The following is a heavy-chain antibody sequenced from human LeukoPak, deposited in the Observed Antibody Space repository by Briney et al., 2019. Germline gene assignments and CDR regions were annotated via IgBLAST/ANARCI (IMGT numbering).Heavy chain of an antibody. CDR1: GGSISSYY. V-gene: IGHV4-59*01. J-gene: IGHJ4*02. CDR2: IYYSGST. CDR3: ARVGNSNYFDY. Sequence: PSETPSLTCTVSGGSISSYYWSWIRQPPGKGLEWIGYIYYSGSTNYNPSLKSRVTISVDTSKNQFSLKLSSVTAADTAVYYCARVGNSNYFDYWGQGTLVTVSS. D-gene: IGHD6-13*01.